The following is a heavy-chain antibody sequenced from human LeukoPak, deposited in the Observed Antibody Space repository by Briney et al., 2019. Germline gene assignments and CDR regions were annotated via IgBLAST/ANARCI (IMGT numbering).Heavy chain of an antibody. CDR1: GGSFSGYY. CDR3: ARFTAAAEGFDD. V-gene: IGHV4-34*01. D-gene: IGHD6-13*01. CDR2: INHSGST. J-gene: IGHJ4*02. Sequence: PSETLSLTCAVYGGSFSGYYWSWIRQPPGKGLEWIGEINHSGSTNYNPSLKSRVTISVDTSKNQFSLKLSSVTAADTAVYYCARFTAAAEGFDDWGQGTLVTVSS.